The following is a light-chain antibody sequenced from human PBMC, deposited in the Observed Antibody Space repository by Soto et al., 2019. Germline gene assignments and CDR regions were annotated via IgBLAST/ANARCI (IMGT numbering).Light chain of an antibody. V-gene: IGLV2-23*02. CDR2: KVS. CDR3: CSYAGIRTYD. J-gene: IGLJ1*01. CDR1: SSDVGSYNL. Sequence: QSALTQPASVSGSPGQSITISCTGTSSDVGSYNLVSWYQQHPGKPPNLRIYKVSKRPSGVSNRFSGSKSGNTASLTISGLQAEDEADYYCCSYAGIRTYDFGTGTKVTVL.